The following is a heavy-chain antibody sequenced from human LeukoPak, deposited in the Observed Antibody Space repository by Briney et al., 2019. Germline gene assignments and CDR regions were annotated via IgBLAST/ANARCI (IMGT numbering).Heavy chain of an antibody. CDR2: IDARSGIT. CDR3: ARTYDFGRGPPGDAFDN. J-gene: IGHJ3*02. Sequence: PGGSLRLSCAASEFTFDNYAMSWVRQAPGKGPEWVSYIDARSGITYYADSVQGRFTISRDDARESVFLQMDGLRVDDTAVYYCARTYDFGRGPPGDAFDNWGPGTWVIVSA. V-gene: IGHV3-48*01. D-gene: IGHD3-3*01. CDR1: EFTFDNYA.